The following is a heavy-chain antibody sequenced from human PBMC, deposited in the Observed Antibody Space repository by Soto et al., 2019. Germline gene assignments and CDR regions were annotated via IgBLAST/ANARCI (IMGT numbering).Heavy chain of an antibody. J-gene: IGHJ4*02. V-gene: IGHV4-39*01. D-gene: IGHD3-10*01. CDR1: GGSSRNSNYY. CDR3: GRQRSYYASGSYLDS. Sequence: QLQLQESGPGLVKPSETLSLTCTVSGGSSRNSNYYWGWIRQPPGKGLEWIGNVYYSWSTSYNPSHNSRVTIPADTSENQFSLRLSSVAAADTAVYYCGRQRSYYASGSYLDSWGQGTLVTVSS. CDR2: VYYSWST.